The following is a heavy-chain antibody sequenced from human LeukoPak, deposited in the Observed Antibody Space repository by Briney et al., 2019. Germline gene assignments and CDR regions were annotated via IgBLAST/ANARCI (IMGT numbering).Heavy chain of an antibody. J-gene: IGHJ3*02. CDR3: ARNPDILTGHDAFDI. V-gene: IGHV1-2*02. Sequence: ASVKVSCKASEYTFTGYYMHWVRQAPGQGLEWMGWINPNSGGTNYAQKFQGRVTMTRDTSISTAYMELSRLRSDDTAVYYCARNPDILTGHDAFDIWGQGTMVTVSS. CDR2: INPNSGGT. D-gene: IGHD3-9*01. CDR1: EYTFTGYY.